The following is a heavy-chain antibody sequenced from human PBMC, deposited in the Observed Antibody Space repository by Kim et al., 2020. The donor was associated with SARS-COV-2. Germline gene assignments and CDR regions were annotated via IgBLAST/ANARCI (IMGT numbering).Heavy chain of an antibody. V-gene: IGHV4-59*01. Sequence: SETLSLTCTVSGGSISSYYWSWIRQPPGKGLEWIGYIYYSGSTNYNPSLKSRVTISVDTSKNQFSLKLSSVTAADTAVYYCARLGALAGTDYWGQGTLVTVSS. D-gene: IGHD2-15*01. CDR2: IYYSGST. CDR1: GGSISSYY. CDR3: ARLGALAGTDY. J-gene: IGHJ4*02.